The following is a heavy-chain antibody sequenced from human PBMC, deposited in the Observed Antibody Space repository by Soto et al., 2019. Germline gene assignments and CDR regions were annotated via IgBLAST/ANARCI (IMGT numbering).Heavy chain of an antibody. V-gene: IGHV1-69*13. CDR1: GGTFSSYA. CDR3: AAISTIFGVAAYNWFDP. D-gene: IGHD3-3*01. CDR2: IIPIFGTA. Sequence: GASVKVSCKASGGTFSSYAISWVRQAPGQGLEWMGGIIPIFGTANYAQKFQGRVTITADESTSTAYMELSSLRSEDTAVYYCAAISTIFGVAAYNWFDPWGQGTLVTVSS. J-gene: IGHJ5*02.